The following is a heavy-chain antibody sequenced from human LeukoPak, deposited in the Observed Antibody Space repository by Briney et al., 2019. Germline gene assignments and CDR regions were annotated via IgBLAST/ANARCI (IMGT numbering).Heavy chain of an antibody. CDR2: INHSGST. D-gene: IGHD1-26*01. CDR3: ARGGWELQYYFDY. CDR1: GGSFSGYY. Sequence: SSETLSLTCAVYGGSFSGYYWSWIRQPPGKGLEWIGEINHSGSTNYNPSLKSGVTISVDTSKNQFSLKLSSVTAADTAVYYCARGGWELQYYFDYWGQGTLVTVSS. V-gene: IGHV4-34*01. J-gene: IGHJ4*02.